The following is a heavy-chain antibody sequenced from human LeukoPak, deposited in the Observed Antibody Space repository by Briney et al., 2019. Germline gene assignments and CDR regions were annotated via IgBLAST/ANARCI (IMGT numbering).Heavy chain of an antibody. CDR2: INHSGST. Sequence: SETLSLTCAVYGGSFSGYYWSWIRQPPGKGLEWIGEINHSGSTNYNPSLKSRVTISVDTSKNQFSLKLSSVTAADTAVYYCARHYYGSGSQNPASYYYYYYMDVWGKGTTVTISS. CDR1: GGSFSGYY. D-gene: IGHD3-10*01. J-gene: IGHJ6*03. V-gene: IGHV4-34*01. CDR3: ARHYYGSGSQNPASYYYYYYMDV.